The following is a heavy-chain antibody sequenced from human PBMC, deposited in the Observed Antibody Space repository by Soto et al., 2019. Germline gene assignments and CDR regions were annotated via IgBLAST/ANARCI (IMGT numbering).Heavy chain of an antibody. D-gene: IGHD6-13*01. CDR3: AKDCVAAALAYYYYGMDG. J-gene: IGHJ6*01. Sequence: PGGSLRLSCAASGFTFSSFGMHWVRQAPAKGLEWMAVIAYDGSNKYYADSVKGGFTISRDNSKNTLYLQMNSLGAEDTAVYYCAKDCVAAALAYYYYGMDGWGQGTTVTVPS. CDR1: GFTFSSFG. V-gene: IGHV3-30*18. CDR2: IAYDGSNK.